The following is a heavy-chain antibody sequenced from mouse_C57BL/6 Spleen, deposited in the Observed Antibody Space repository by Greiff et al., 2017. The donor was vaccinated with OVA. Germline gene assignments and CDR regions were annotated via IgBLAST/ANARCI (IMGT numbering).Heavy chain of an antibody. Sequence: QVHVKQPGAELVKPGASVKVSCKASGYTFTSYWMHWVKQRPGQGLEWIGRIHPSDSDTNYNQKFKGKATLTVDKSSSTAYMQLSSLTSEDSAVYYCAPIYNTLYAMDYWGQGTSVTVSS. CDR3: APIYNTLYAMDY. CDR2: IHPSDSDT. J-gene: IGHJ4*01. D-gene: IGHD1-3*01. V-gene: IGHV1-74*01. CDR1: GYTFTSYW.